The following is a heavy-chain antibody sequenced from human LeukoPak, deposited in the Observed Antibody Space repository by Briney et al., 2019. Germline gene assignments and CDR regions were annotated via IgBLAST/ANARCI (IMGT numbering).Heavy chain of an antibody. D-gene: IGHD6-19*01. V-gene: IGHV3-33*08. J-gene: IGHJ4*02. CDR1: GFTFSSYS. CDR2: IRYDGSDK. Sequence: GGSLRLSCAASGFTFSSYSMNWVRQAPGKGLEWVAFIRYDGSDKYYADPVKGRFTISRDNSKNTLDLHMNSLRAEDTAVYYCARALSSTTGWYYFDHWGQGTLVTVSS. CDR3: ARALSSTTGWYYFDH.